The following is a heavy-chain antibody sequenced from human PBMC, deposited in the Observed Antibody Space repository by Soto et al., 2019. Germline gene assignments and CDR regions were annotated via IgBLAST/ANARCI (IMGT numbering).Heavy chain of an antibody. J-gene: IGHJ4*02. CDR1: GYTFTSYA. D-gene: IGHD6-19*01. CDR2: INAGNGKT. V-gene: IGHV1-3*01. CDR3: AVQDTVAGTLGPFDY. Sequence: ASVKVSCKASGYTFTSYAMHWVRQAPGQRLEWMGWINAGNGKTKYSQKFQGRVTITRDTSASTAYMELSSLRSEDTAVYYCAVQDTVAGTLGPFDYWGQGTLVTVSS.